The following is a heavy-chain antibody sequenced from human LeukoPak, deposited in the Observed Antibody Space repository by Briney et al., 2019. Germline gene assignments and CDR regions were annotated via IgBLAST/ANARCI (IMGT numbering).Heavy chain of an antibody. CDR3: AHRRAIESESGYYMDV. D-gene: IGHD1-26*01. J-gene: IGHJ6*03. CDR2: IYWDDDK. V-gene: IGHV2-5*02. Sequence: SGPTLVKPTQTLTLTCTFSGFSLSTSGVGVGWIRQPPGKALEWLALIYWDDDKRYSPSLKSRLTITKDTSKNQVVLTMTNMDPVDTATYYCAHRRAIESESGYYMDVWGKGTTVTVSS. CDR1: GFSLSTSGVG.